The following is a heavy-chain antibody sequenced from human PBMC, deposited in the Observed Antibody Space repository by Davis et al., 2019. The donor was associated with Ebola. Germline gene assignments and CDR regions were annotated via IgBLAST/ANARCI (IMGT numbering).Heavy chain of an antibody. Sequence: GESLKISCAASGFTFDDYAMHWVRQAPGKGLEWVSLISGDGGSTYYADSVKGRFTISRDNSKNSLYLQMNSLRTEDTALYYCAKDFAPRSSSSFDYWGQGTLVTVSS. J-gene: IGHJ4*02. CDR3: AKDFAPRSSSSFDY. V-gene: IGHV3-43*02. CDR1: GFTFDDYA. CDR2: ISGDGGST. D-gene: IGHD6-6*01.